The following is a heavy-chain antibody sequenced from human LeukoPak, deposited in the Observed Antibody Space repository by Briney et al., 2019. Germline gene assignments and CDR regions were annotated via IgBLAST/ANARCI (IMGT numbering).Heavy chain of an antibody. V-gene: IGHV3-21*01. CDR2: ISSSSSYI. Sequence: GGSLRLSCAASGFTFSSYIMNWVRQAPGKGLEWVSSISSSSSYIYYADSVKGRFTISRDNAKNSLYLQMNSLRAEDTAVYYCARAGGMWEPPPFDYWGQGTLVTVSS. CDR1: GFTFSSYI. CDR3: ARAGGMWEPPPFDY. J-gene: IGHJ4*02. D-gene: IGHD1-26*01.